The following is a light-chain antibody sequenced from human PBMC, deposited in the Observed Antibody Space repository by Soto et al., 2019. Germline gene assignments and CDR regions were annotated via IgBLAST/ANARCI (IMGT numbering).Light chain of an antibody. CDR2: GAS. CDR3: QQYDKWPIT. V-gene: IGKV3-15*01. Sequence: IVLTQSPGTLSMSPGERATLSCRPSQSVSSSYLAWYQQKPGQAPRLLIYGASTRAAGLPARFSGIGSGTELTITISSLQSEDFEVYDGQQYDKWPITFGQGTRLEIK. J-gene: IGKJ5*01. CDR1: QSVSSSY.